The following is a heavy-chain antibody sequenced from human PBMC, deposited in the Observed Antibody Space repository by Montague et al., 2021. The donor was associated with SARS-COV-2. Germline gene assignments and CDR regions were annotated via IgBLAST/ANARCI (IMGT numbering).Heavy chain of an antibody. D-gene: IGHD3-10*01. V-gene: IGHV4-39*02. Sequence: SETLSLTCSVSSGSIISSGYYWVWIRQPPGKELEWIVNIYYSGTTYYNPSLQSRGTISVDTSKNHLSLSLSSVTAADRALYFCARGMMRGVTTPFDYWGQGSQVTVSS. CDR2: IYYSGTT. CDR1: SGSIISSGYY. J-gene: IGHJ4*02. CDR3: ARGMMRGVTTPFDY.